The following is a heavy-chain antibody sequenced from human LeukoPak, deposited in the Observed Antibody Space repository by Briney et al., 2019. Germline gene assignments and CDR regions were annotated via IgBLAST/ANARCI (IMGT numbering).Heavy chain of an antibody. D-gene: IGHD6-19*01. Sequence: GGSLRLSCAASGFTFSSYWMSWVRQAPGKGLEWVANIKQDGSEKYYVDSVKGRFTISRDNAKNSLYLQMNSLRAEDTAVYYCAREFWYSSGRYWERVCFDYWGQGTLVTVSS. CDR2: IKQDGSEK. J-gene: IGHJ4*02. CDR3: AREFWYSSGRYWERVCFDY. V-gene: IGHV3-7*01. CDR1: GFTFSSYW.